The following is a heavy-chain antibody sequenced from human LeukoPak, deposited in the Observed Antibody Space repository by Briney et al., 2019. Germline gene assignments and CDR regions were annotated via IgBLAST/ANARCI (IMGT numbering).Heavy chain of an antibody. CDR3: ARESSSWT. D-gene: IGHD6-13*01. CDR1: GGSISSSNW. CDR2: IYHSGST. V-gene: IGHV4-4*02. Sequence: PSGTLSLTCAVSGGSISSSNWWSWVRQPPGKGLEWIGEIYHSGSTNYNPSLKSRVTTSIDTSKNQFSVKLSSVTAADTAVYYCARESSSWTWGQGTLVTVSS. J-gene: IGHJ4*02.